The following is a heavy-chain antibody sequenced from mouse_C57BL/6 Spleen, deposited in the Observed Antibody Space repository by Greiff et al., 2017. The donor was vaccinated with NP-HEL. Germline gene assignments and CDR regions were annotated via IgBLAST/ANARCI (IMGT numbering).Heavy chain of an antibody. V-gene: IGHV5-4*01. J-gene: IGHJ2*01. D-gene: IGHD1-1*01. CDR2: ISDGGSYT. Sequence: EVQLVESGGGLVKPGGSLKLSCAASGFTFSSYAMSWVRQTPEKRLEWVATISDGGSYTYYPDNVKGRFTISRDNAKNNLYLQMSHLKSEDTAMYYCARGAYGGSWGYWGQGTTLTVSS. CDR3: ARGAYGGSWGY. CDR1: GFTFSSYA.